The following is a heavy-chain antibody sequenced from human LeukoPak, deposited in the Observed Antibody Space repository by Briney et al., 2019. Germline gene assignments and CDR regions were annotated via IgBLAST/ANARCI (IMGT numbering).Heavy chain of an antibody. CDR3: ARDYCSSTSCYDWFDP. J-gene: IGHJ5*02. CDR1: GYTFTSYG. V-gene: IGHV1-18*01. CDR2: ISAYNGNT. Sequence: ASVKVSCKASGYTFTSYGISWVRQAPGQGLEWMRWISAYNGNTNYAQKLQGRVTMTTDTSTSTAYMELRSLRSDDTAVYYCARDYCSSTSCYDWFDPWGQGTLVTVSS. D-gene: IGHD2-2*01.